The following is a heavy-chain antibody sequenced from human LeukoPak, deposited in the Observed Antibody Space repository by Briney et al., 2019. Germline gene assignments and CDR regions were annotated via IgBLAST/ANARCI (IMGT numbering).Heavy chain of an antibody. V-gene: IGHV1-46*01. CDR3: ARDTSPILRFLEWSRIGNWFDP. CDR2: INPSGGST. D-gene: IGHD3-3*01. J-gene: IGHJ5*02. Sequence: ASVKVSFKASGYTFTIYYMHWVRQAPGQGLEWMGIINPSGGSTSYAQKFQGRVTMTRDMSTSTVYMELSSLRSEDTAVYYCARDTSPILRFLEWSRIGNWFDPWGQGTLVTVSS. CDR1: GYTFTIYY.